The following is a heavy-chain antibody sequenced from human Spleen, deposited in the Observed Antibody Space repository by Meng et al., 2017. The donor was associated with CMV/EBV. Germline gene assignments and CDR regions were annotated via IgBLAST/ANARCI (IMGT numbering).Heavy chain of an antibody. J-gene: IGHJ4*02. CDR2: IWYDGSNK. Sequence: GGSLRLSCAASDFSFNRYAMHWVRQAPGKGLQWVASIWYDGSNKKYEESVKGRFTISRDNSENTLYLQMNSLRADDTAVYYCAAPRLFKVVFDYWGQGALVTVSS. CDR3: AAPRLFKVVFDY. CDR1: DFSFNRYA. V-gene: IGHV3-30*02. D-gene: IGHD3-10*01.